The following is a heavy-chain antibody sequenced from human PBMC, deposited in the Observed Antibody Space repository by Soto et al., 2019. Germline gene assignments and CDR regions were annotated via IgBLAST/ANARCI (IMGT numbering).Heavy chain of an antibody. CDR3: ARDRGAAAGHSDY. CDR1: GFTFSNYA. J-gene: IGHJ4*02. V-gene: IGHV3-30-3*01. D-gene: IGHD6-13*01. Sequence: GGSLRLSCAASGFTFSNYAMHWVRQAPGKGLEWVAVISYDGSNKYYADSVKGRFTTSRDNSKNTLYLQMNSLRPEDTAVYYCARDRGAAAGHSDYWGQGTLVTVSS. CDR2: ISYDGSNK.